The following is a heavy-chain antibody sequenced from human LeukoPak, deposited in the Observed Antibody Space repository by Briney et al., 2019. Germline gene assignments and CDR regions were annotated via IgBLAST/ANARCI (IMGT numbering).Heavy chain of an antibody. D-gene: IGHD3-10*01. J-gene: IGHJ6*02. V-gene: IGHV3-53*01. CDR3: ASDFGEYYYYGMDV. CDR2: IYSGGST. CDR1: GFTVSSNY. Sequence: GGSLRLSCAASGFTVSSNYMSWVRQAPAKGLEWVSVIYSGGSTYYADSVKGRFTISRDNSKNTLYLQMNSLRAEDTAVYYCASDFGEYYYYGMDVWGQGTTVTVSS.